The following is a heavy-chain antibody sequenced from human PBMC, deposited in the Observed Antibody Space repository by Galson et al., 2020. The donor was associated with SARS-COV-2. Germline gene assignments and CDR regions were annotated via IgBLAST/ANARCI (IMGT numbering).Heavy chain of an antibody. CDR1: GFTFDDYA. D-gene: IGHD6-19*01. V-gene: IGHV3-9*01. Sequence: GGSLRLSCAASGFTFDDYAMHWVRQVTGKGLEWVSGISWNSGSIGYADSVKGRFIISRDNAKNSLYLQMNSLRAEDTALYYCAKDIGYSSGGISYWGQGTLVTVSS. CDR2: ISWNSGSI. CDR3: AKDIGYSSGGISY. J-gene: IGHJ4*02.